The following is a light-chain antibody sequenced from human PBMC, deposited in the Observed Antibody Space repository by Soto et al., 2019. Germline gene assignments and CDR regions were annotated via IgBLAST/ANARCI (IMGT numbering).Light chain of an antibody. CDR2: EVN. V-gene: IGLV2-14*01. CDR3: SSYTSSSLPV. CDR1: SSDVGGYNY. J-gene: IGLJ2*01. Sequence: QSVLTQPASVSGSPGQSITISCTGTSSDVGGYNYVSWYQQHPGKAPKLMIYEVNNRPSGVSNRFSGSKSGNTASLTISGLQAEDEADYYCSSYTSSSLPVFGGGTKLTVL.